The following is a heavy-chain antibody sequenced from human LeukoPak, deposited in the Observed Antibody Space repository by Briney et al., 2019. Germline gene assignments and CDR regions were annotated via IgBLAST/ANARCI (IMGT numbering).Heavy chain of an antibody. J-gene: IGHJ4*02. V-gene: IGHV1-8*01. CDR3: ARTRIAAAEN. D-gene: IGHD6-13*01. CDR2: MYPISGDP. Sequence: ASVTVSCKASGYTFTSYDINWVRQATGQGLEWMGWMYPISGDPGYAPKLQGRVTLTRKPSLSTAYMELSSLRSEDTAVYYCARTRIAAAENWGQGTLVTVSS. CDR1: GYTFTSYD.